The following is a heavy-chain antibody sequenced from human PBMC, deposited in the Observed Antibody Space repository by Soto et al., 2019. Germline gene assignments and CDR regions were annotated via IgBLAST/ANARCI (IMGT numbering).Heavy chain of an antibody. Sequence: PSETLSLTCTVSGGSISSYYWSWIRQPPGKGLEWIGYIYYSGSTNYNPSLKSRVTISVDTSKNQFSLKLSSVTAADTAVYYCARDSSSSWYFRDLDYGMDVWGLGTTVTVSS. V-gene: IGHV4-59*01. CDR1: GGSISSYY. D-gene: IGHD6-13*01. CDR2: IYYSGST. CDR3: ARDSSSSWYFRDLDYGMDV. J-gene: IGHJ6*02.